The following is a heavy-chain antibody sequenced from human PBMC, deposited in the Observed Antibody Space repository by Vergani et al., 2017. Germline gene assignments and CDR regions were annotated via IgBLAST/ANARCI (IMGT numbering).Heavy chain of an antibody. J-gene: IGHJ6*03. Sequence: QVQLVESGGGVVQPGRSLRLSCAASGFTFSSYAMHWVRQAPGKGLEWVAVISYDGSNKYYADSVKGRFTISRDNSKNTLYLQMNSLRAEDTAVYYCARDTRSSGWYHNYYYYYMDVWGKGTTVTVSS. CDR1: GFTFSSYA. D-gene: IGHD6-19*01. CDR3: ARDTRSSGWYHNYYYYYMDV. CDR2: ISYDGSNK. V-gene: IGHV3-30*04.